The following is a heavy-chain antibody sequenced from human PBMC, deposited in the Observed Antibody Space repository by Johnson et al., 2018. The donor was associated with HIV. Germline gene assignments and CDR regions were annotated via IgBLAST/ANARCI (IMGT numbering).Heavy chain of an antibody. V-gene: IGHV3-30*03. Sequence: VQLVESGGGVVRPGGSLRLSCAASGFTFDDYGMTWVRQAPGKGLEWVAIIYYDGTNKYYADSVKGRFTISRDNSKNTLYLQMNSLRAEDTAVYYCARDQGGNHNAFDIWGQGTMVTVSS. CDR1: GFTFDDYG. CDR3: ARDQGGNHNAFDI. D-gene: IGHD1-14*01. CDR2: IYYDGTNK. J-gene: IGHJ3*02.